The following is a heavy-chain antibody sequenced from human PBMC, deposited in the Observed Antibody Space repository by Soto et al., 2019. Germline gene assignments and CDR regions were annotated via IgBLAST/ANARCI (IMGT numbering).Heavy chain of an antibody. D-gene: IGHD3-10*01. CDR1: GGTFSSYA. CDR3: ARDSITMDRASAFDI. Sequence: RASVKVSCKASGGTFSSYAISWVRQAPGQGLEWMGGIIPIFGTANYAQKFQGRVTITADESTSTAYMEPSSLRSGDTAVYYCARDSITMDRASAFDIWGQGTMVTVS. CDR2: IIPIFGTA. J-gene: IGHJ3*02. V-gene: IGHV1-69*13.